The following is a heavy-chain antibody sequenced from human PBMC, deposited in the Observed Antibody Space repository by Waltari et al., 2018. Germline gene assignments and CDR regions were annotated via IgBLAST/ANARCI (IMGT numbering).Heavy chain of an antibody. J-gene: IGHJ4*02. CDR1: GFTFSSYA. CDR3: AQRRDYFDY. Sequence: EVQLLESGGGLVQPGGSLRLSCAASGFTFSSYAMSWVRQAPGKGLEGVSASSGSGGSTYYADSVKGRFTIARDNSKNTLYLQMKSLRAEDTAVYYCAQRRDYFDYWGQGTLVTVSS. V-gene: IGHV3-23*01. D-gene: IGHD6-25*01. CDR2: SSGSGGST.